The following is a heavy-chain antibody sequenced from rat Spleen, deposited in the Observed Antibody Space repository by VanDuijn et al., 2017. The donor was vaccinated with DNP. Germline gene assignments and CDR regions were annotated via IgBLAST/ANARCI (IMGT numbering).Heavy chain of an antibody. V-gene: IGHV5S10*01. CDR3: ARGSGTYYWYFDF. D-gene: IGHD4-4*01. CDR1: GFTFSDYN. J-gene: IGHJ1*01. Sequence: EVQLVESGGGLVQPGRSLKLSCAASGFTFSDYNMAWVRQAPKKGLEWVATIIYDDTRTYYRDSVKGRFIISRDNARNTLYLQMNSLRSEDTATYFCARGSGTYYWYFDFWGPGTMVTVSS. CDR2: IIYDDTRT.